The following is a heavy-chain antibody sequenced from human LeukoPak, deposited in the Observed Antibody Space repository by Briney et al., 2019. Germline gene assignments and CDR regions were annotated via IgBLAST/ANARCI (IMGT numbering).Heavy chain of an antibody. D-gene: IGHD2-2*01. CDR1: GFTFSSYW. J-gene: IGHJ4*02. V-gene: IGHV3-7*05. Sequence: GGSLRLSCAASGFTFSSYWMSWVRQAPGKGLEWVANIKQDGSEKYYVDSVKGRLTISRDNAKNSLYLQMNSLRAEDTAVYYCARDQRYCSSSSCPWEPFDYWGQGTLVTVSS. CDR2: IKQDGSEK. CDR3: ARDQRYCSSSSCPWEPFDY.